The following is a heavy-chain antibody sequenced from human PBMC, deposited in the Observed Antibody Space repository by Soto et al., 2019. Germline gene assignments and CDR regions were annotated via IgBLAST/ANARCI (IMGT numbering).Heavy chain of an antibody. Sequence: PVASLRLSCVAFGITFSSYSLDLILQAPGQGLERVSYISSSSSTIYYADPVKGCFTISRDNAKHSLYLQMNSLMDEDAAVSYSERQGVLIWLVPWGEGTGVTVSS. D-gene: IGHD3-10*01. CDR1: GITFSSYS. V-gene: IGHV3-48*02. CDR2: ISSSSSTI. CDR3: ERQGVLIWLVP. J-gene: IGHJ5*02.